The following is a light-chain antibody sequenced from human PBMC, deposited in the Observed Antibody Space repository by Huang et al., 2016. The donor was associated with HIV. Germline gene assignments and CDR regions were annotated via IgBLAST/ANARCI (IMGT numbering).Light chain of an antibody. CDR3: LQTYTYPWT. CDR1: QAIRND. Sequence: IQMTQSPASLSASVGDRVTNTCRASQAIRNDLGWYQQRLGKAPKLLVSAASHLQSGVTSRFSGSRSGTHFTHTISGLQPEDFATYYCLQTYTYPWTFGQGTKVEI. CDR2: AAS. J-gene: IGKJ1*01. V-gene: IGKV1-6*01.